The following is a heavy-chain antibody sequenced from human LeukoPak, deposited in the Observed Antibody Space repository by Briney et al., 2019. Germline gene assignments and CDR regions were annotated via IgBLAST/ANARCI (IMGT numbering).Heavy chain of an antibody. CDR3: APNWNLDY. V-gene: IGHV3-30-3*01. Sequence: PGRSLRLSCAASGLTFSSYAMLWVRHAPGKGREWVAVISYDGSNKYYADSAKGRFTISRDNSKNTLYLQMNSLRAEDTAIYYCAPNWNLDYWGQGTLVTVSS. CDR2: ISYDGSNK. J-gene: IGHJ4*02. D-gene: IGHD1-1*01. CDR1: GLTFSSYA.